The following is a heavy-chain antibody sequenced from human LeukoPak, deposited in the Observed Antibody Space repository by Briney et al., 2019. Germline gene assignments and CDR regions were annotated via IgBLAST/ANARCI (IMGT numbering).Heavy chain of an antibody. D-gene: IGHD2-15*01. CDR1: GFTFSSYG. V-gene: IGHV3-23*01. CDR3: ARILNYNYCSGGSCYSGPFDY. CDR2: ISGSGGST. Sequence: GGSLRLSCAASGFTFSSYGMSWVRQAPGKGLEWVSAISGSGGSTYYADSVKGRFTISRDNAKNALFLHMNSMRAEDTAVYYCARILNYNYCSGGSCYSGPFDYWGQGTLVTVSS. J-gene: IGHJ4*02.